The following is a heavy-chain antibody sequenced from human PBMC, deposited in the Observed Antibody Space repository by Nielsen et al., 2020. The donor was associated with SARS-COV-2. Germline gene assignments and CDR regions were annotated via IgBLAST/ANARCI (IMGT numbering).Heavy chain of an antibody. CDR1: GFTFGDYA. CDR2: IRSKAYGGTT. CDR3: TSKLDYYDSSGYYYY. V-gene: IGHV3-49*03. Sequence: SCTASGFTFGDYAMSWFRQAPGKGLEWVGFIRSKAYGGTTEYAASVKGRFTISRDDSKSIAYLQMNSLKTEDTAVYYCTSKLDYYDSSGYYYYWGQGTLVTVSS. J-gene: IGHJ4*02. D-gene: IGHD3-22*01.